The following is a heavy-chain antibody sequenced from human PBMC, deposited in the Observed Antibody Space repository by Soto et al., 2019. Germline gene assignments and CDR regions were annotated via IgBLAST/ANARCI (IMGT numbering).Heavy chain of an antibody. CDR3: ARDQRYCTNGVCSKSSYYFDY. D-gene: IGHD2-8*01. J-gene: IGHJ4*02. CDR2: IYYSGST. CDR1: GGSISSGDYY. V-gene: IGHV4-30-4*01. Sequence: SETLSLTCTVSGGSISSGDYYWSWIRQPPGKGLEWIGYIYYSGSTYYNPSLKSRVTISVDTSKNQFSLKLSSVTAADTAVYYCARDQRYCTNGVCSKSSYYFDYWGQGTLVTVS.